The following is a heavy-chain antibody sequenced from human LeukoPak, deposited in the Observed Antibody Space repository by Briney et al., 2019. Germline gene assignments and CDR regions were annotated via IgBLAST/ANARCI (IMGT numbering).Heavy chain of an antibody. CDR2: TWSDGRSE. CDR1: GVSLSSHG. V-gene: IGHV3-33*01. Sequence: GGSLRLSCVVSGVSLSSHGMHWVRQAPGKGLEWLTFTWSDGRSEYYADSVKGRFAVSRDNSKNTVYLQINSLRVEDTAVYYCARDRGNDYFDSWGQGTLVTVSS. J-gene: IGHJ4*02. CDR3: ARDRGNDYFDS.